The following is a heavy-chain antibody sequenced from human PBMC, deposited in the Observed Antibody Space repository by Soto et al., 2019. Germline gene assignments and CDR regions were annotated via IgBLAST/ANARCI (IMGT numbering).Heavy chain of an antibody. CDR2: IAANGGAA. CDR1: GFTFSNYA. V-gene: IGHV3-23*01. J-gene: IGHJ3*02. Sequence: GGSLRLSCAASGFTFSNYAMSWVRQAPGKGPEWVAGIAANGGAAYLADSVKGRFTISRDNSKNTLYLQMNSLRPDDTALYYCGKDPNGDYVGAFDICGQGKMVTVSS. CDR3: GKDPNGDYVGAFDI. D-gene: IGHD4-17*01.